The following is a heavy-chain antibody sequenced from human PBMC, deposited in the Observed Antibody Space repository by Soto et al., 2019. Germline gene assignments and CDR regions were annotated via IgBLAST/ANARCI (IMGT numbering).Heavy chain of an antibody. CDR2: IYPGDSDT. Sequence: GESLKISCQGSGYSFANYWIAWVRQMPGKGLEWVGGIYPGDSDTRYSPSFRGQVTISADKSISHVYLQWSSLKASDTAMYYCARNRLRQYYYGMDVWGQGTTVTVSS. D-gene: IGHD3-10*01. CDR3: ARNRLRQYYYGMDV. CDR1: GYSFANYW. J-gene: IGHJ6*02. V-gene: IGHV5-51*01.